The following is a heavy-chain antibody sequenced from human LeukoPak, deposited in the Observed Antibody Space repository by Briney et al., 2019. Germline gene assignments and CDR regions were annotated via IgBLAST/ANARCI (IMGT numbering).Heavy chain of an antibody. Sequence: PGGSLRLSCAVSGFTFTTYGMHWVRQAPGKGLEGVALISFDGSEKYYADSVKGRFTISRDNSKNTMFLQMNSVRVEDTAVYFCARDGKMFRGPMIMRHFDYWGQGALVTVSS. CDR3: ARDGKMFRGPMIMRHFDY. J-gene: IGHJ4*02. V-gene: IGHV3-30*03. CDR1: GFTFTTYG. D-gene: IGHD3-10*01. CDR2: ISFDGSEK.